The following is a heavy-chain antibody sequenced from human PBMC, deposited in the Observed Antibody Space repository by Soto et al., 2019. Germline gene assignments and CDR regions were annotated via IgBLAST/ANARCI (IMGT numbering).Heavy chain of an antibody. CDR2: IIPILDIP. Sequence: QVQLVQSGAEVNKPGSSVKVCCKASGGTFSRYTISWVRQAPGQGLEWMGRIIPILDIPNYAQNFQGRVTITADKSTSTAYMELSSLRSDDTAVYYCASHFTGVLVLGASPPGGDNYGWDVWGQGTTVNVSS. V-gene: IGHV1-69*02. CDR3: ASHFTGVLVLGASPPGGDNYGWDV. D-gene: IGHD2-15*01. J-gene: IGHJ6*02. CDR1: GGTFSRYT.